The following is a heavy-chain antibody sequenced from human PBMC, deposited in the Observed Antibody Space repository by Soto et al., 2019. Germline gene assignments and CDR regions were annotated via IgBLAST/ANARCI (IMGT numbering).Heavy chain of an antibody. V-gene: IGHV3-9*01. Sequence: EVQLVESGGGLVQPGRSLRLSCAASGFTFDDYAMHWVRQAPGKGLEWVSGISWNSGSIGYADSVKGRFTISRDNAKNSLYLQMNSLRAEDTALYYCAKFPGGVIPKGGAFDIWGQGTMVTVSS. J-gene: IGHJ3*02. CDR1: GFTFDDYA. CDR2: ISWNSGSI. D-gene: IGHD3-16*02. CDR3: AKFPGGVIPKGGAFDI.